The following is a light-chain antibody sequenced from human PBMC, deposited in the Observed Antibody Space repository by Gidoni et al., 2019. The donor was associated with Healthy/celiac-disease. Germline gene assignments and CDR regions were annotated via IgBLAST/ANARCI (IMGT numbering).Light chain of an antibody. Sequence: SYDLAQPPSVSVSPGQTASITCSGDKLGDNYAYWYQQKPGQSPVLVIYQDSKRPSGIPERFSGSNSGNTATLTIRATQAMHEADYYCQAWDSSTVVFGGGTKLTVL. CDR2: QDS. V-gene: IGLV3-1*01. CDR1: KLGDNY. J-gene: IGLJ2*01. CDR3: QAWDSSTVV.